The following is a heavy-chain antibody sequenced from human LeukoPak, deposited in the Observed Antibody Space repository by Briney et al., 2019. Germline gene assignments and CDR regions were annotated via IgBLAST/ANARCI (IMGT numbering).Heavy chain of an antibody. V-gene: IGHV1-2*02. Sequence: ASVKVSCKASGYTFTGYYMHWVRQAPGQGLEWMGWINPNSGGTNYAQKFQGRVTVTRDTSISTAYMELSRLRSDDTAVYYCARARIAARPDDYYYYGMDVWGQGTTVTVSS. J-gene: IGHJ6*02. CDR3: ARARIAARPDDYYYYGMDV. D-gene: IGHD6-6*01. CDR1: GYTFTGYY. CDR2: INPNSGGT.